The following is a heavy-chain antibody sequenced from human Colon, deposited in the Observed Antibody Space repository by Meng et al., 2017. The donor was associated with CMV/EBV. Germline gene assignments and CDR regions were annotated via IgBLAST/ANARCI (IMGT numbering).Heavy chain of an antibody. CDR2: IYYTGST. CDR1: GNSISSDGYC. Sequence: SGNSISSDGYCWSWILQHPGRGLEWIGYIYYTGSTYYNPSLTSRVAISLDTSKNQFSLKLTSVTAADTAIYYCARDNYYDNRGLDYWGRGTLVTVSS. D-gene: IGHD3-22*01. J-gene: IGHJ4*02. V-gene: IGHV4-31*02. CDR3: ARDNYYDNRGLDY.